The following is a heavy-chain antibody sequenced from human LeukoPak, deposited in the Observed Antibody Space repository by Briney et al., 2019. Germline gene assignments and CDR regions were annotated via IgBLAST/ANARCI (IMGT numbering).Heavy chain of an antibody. D-gene: IGHD3-22*01. CDR3: AKGGPMNWYFDL. Sequence: PGGSLRLSCAASGFTLSSYAMSWVRQGPGKGLEWVSAISVSGNTYHADSVKGRFTISRDSSKNTLYLQMNSLRAEDTAVYYCAKGGPMNWYFDLWGRGTLVTVSS. CDR1: GFTLSSYA. J-gene: IGHJ2*01. V-gene: IGHV3-23*01. CDR2: ISVSGNT.